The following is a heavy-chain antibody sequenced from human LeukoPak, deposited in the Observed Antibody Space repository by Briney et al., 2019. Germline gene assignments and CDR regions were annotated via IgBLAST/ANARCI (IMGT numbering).Heavy chain of an antibody. Sequence: SETLSLTCTVSGGSISSYYWSWIRQPPGKGLEWIGYIYYSGSTNYNPSLKSRVTISVDTSKNQFSLKLSSVTAADTAVYYCARVGPSYGVDVWGQGTTVTVSS. J-gene: IGHJ6*02. V-gene: IGHV4-59*01. CDR3: ARVGPSYGVDV. CDR1: GGSISSYY. CDR2: IYYSGST.